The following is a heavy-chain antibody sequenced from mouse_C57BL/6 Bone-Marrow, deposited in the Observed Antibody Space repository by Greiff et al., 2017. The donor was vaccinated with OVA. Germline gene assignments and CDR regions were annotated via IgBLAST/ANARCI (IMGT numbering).Heavy chain of an antibody. CDR3: AGGFLYYYAMDY. J-gene: IGHJ4*01. CDR1: GIDFSRYW. CDR2: INPDSSTI. D-gene: IGHD2-3*01. V-gene: IGHV4-1*01. Sequence: AASGIDFSRYWMSWVRRAPGKGLEWNGEINPDSSTINYAPSLKDKFIISRDNAKNTLYLQMSKVRSEDTALYYCAGGFLYYYAMDYWGQGTSVTVSS.